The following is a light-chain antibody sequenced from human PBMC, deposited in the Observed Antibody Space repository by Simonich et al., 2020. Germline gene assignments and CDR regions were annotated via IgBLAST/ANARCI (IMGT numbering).Light chain of an antibody. CDR2: VNS. CDR3: QSYDSSLSGSEV. J-gene: IGLJ3*02. CDR1: SSNIGAGYD. V-gene: IGLV1-40*01. Sequence: QSVLTQPPSVSGAPGQRVTISCPGSSSNIGAGYDVHWYQQLPGTAPNLLIYVNSNRPSGVPDRFSGSKSVTSASLAITGLQAEDEADYYCQSYDSSLSGSEVFGGGTKLTVL.